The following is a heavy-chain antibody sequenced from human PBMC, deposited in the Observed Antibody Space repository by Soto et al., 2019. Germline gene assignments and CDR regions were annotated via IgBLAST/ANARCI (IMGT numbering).Heavy chain of an antibody. CDR2: IIPVFGAA. D-gene: IGHD3-16*01. CDR1: GGTFSSYS. Sequence: QVQLVQSGAEVKKPGSSVKVSCKASGGTFSSYSINWVRQAPGQGLEWMGRIIPVFGAANYSQKFLGRFTFTEDEATTTAYMEQSSLRSDDTAVYYCARGNTYAYWFDHWGQGTLVTVSS. J-gene: IGHJ5*02. CDR3: ARGNTYAYWFDH. V-gene: IGHV1-69*15.